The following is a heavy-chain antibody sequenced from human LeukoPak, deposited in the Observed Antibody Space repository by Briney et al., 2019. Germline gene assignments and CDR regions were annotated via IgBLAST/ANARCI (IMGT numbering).Heavy chain of an antibody. D-gene: IGHD1-26*01. Sequence: SETLSLTCTVSGGSISSYYWSWIRQPPGKGLEWIGYIYYSGSTNYNPSLKSRVTISVDTSKNQFSLKLSSVTAADTAVYYCVKHSGRYYYFDYWGQGTLVTVSS. CDR3: VKHSGRYYYFDY. CDR1: GGSISSYY. J-gene: IGHJ4*02. V-gene: IGHV4-59*08. CDR2: IYYSGST.